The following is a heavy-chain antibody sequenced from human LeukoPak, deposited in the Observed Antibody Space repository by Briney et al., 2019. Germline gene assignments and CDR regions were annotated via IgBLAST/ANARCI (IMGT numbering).Heavy chain of an antibody. CDR3: ARDRKDIVVVPAGIQGYYFDY. CDR1: GFTFSSYA. V-gene: IGHV3-30-3*01. J-gene: IGHJ4*02. CDR2: ISYDGSNK. Sequence: GGSLRLSCAASGFTFSSYAMHWVRQAPGKGLEWVAVISYDGSNKYYADSVKGRFTISRDNSKNTLYLQMNSLRAEDTAVYYCARDRKDIVVVPAGIQGYYFDYWGQGTLVTVSS. D-gene: IGHD2-2*02.